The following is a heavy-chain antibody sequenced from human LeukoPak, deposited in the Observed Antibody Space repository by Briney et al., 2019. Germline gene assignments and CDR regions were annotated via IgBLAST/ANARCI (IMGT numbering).Heavy chain of an antibody. J-gene: IGHJ3*02. V-gene: IGHV4-39*01. CDR3: ARPSDYGDYDRNAFDI. CDR2: IYYSGST. CDR1: GGSISSSSYY. D-gene: IGHD4-17*01. Sequence: SETLSLTCTVSGGSISSSSYYWGWIRQPPGKGLEWIGRIYYSGSTYYNPSLKSRVTISVDTSKNQFSLKLSSVTAADTAVYYCARPSDYGDYDRNAFDIWGQGTMVTVS.